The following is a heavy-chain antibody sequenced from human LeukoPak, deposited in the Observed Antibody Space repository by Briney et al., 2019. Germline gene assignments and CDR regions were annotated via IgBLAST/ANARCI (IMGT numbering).Heavy chain of an antibody. J-gene: IGHJ4*02. CDR2: ISWDGGRT. CDR3: AKDHCSSGSCFLDY. Sequence: GGSLRLSCAASGFTFDDYAMHWVRQAPGKGLEWISLISWDGGRTYFADSVEGRFTISRDNSKNSLDLQMDSLRAEDTALYYCAKDHCSSGSCFLDYWGQGSLVTVSS. D-gene: IGHD2-15*01. V-gene: IGHV3-43D*03. CDR1: GFTFDDYA.